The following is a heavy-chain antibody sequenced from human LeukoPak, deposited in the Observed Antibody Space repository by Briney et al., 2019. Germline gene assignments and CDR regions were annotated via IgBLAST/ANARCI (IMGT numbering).Heavy chain of an antibody. Sequence: SQTLSLTCTVSGGSISSGGYYWSWIRQPPGKGLEWIGEINHSGSTNYNPSLKSRVTISVDTSKNQFSLKLSSVTAADTAVYYCASRVVVPAAIGWFDPWGQGTLVTVSS. CDR1: GGSISSGGYY. D-gene: IGHD2-2*01. V-gene: IGHV4-30-2*01. CDR2: INHSGST. CDR3: ASRVVVPAAIGWFDP. J-gene: IGHJ5*02.